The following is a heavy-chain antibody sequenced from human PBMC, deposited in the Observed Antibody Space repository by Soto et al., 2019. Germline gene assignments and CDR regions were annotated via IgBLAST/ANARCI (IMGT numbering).Heavy chain of an antibody. D-gene: IGHD1-1*01. CDR2: ISGSGGST. J-gene: IGHJ4*02. Sequence: VQLLESGGALVQPGGSLRLSCAASGFTFSSYAMSWVRQAPGKGLEWVSAISGSGGSTYYADSVKGRFTISRDNSRNTLDLQMNSLRAEDTAVYYCAKGSRTTGTKHYFDYWGQGTLVTVSS. V-gene: IGHV3-23*01. CDR1: GFTFSSYA. CDR3: AKGSRTTGTKHYFDY.